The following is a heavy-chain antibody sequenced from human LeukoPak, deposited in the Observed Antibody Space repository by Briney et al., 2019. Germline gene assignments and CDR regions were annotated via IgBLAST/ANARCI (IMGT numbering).Heavy chain of an antibody. Sequence: SETLSLTCTVSGGSISSSSYYWGWIRQPPGKGLEWIGSIYYSGSTYYNPSLKSRVTISVDTSKNQFSLKLSSVTAADTAVYYCAREIYCSSTSCSLGTYYYYMDVWGKGTTVTVSS. D-gene: IGHD2-2*01. CDR2: IYYSGST. V-gene: IGHV4-39*02. J-gene: IGHJ6*03. CDR3: AREIYCSSTSCSLGTYYYYMDV. CDR1: GGSISSSSYY.